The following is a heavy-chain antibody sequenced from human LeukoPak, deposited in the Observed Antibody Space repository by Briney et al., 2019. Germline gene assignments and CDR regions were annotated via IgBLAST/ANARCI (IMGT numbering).Heavy chain of an antibody. V-gene: IGHV3-30*18. D-gene: IGHD6-19*01. CDR1: GFTFSSYG. CDR3: AKAPFPYSSGWYSTDY. CDR2: ISYDGSNK. Sequence: GKSLRLSCAASGFTFSSYGMHWVSQAPGKGLEWVAVISYDGSNKYYADSVKGRFTISRDNSKNTLYLQMNSLRAEDTAVYYCAKAPFPYSSGWYSTDYWGQGTLVTVSS. J-gene: IGHJ4*02.